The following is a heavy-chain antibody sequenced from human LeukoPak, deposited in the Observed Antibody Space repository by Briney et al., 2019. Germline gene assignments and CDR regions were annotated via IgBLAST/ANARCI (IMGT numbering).Heavy chain of an antibody. CDR2: INPNNGAT. CDR3: ARDSGMVRGTVDY. Sequence: ASVKVSCKASGYTFTGYHMHWVRQAPGQGLEWMGWINPNNGATNSAQKFQGRVTMTRDTSTSTVYMELSSLRSEDTAVYYCARDSGMVRGTVDYWGQGTLVTVSS. CDR1: GYTFTGYH. D-gene: IGHD3-10*01. V-gene: IGHV1-2*02. J-gene: IGHJ4*02.